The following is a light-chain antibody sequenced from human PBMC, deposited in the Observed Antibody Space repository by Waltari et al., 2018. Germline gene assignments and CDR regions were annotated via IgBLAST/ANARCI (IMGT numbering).Light chain of an antibody. CDR2: WAS. CDR1: QSVFYRSDNKNY. J-gene: IGKJ1*01. CDR3: QQYYRSRT. Sequence: DIVMTQSPDSLAVSLGERATIDCKSSQSVFYRSDNKNYLAWYQHKPGQPPNLLFYWASTRESGVPGRFSASGSGTDFTLTSNNLQAEDVAVYYCQQYYRSRTFGQGTKVEIK. V-gene: IGKV4-1*01.